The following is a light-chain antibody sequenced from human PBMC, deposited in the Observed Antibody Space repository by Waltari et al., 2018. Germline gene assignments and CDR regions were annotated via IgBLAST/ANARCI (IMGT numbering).Light chain of an antibody. CDR3: QQRSDWPLA. CDR1: QSISTY. J-gene: IGKJ4*01. V-gene: IGKV3-11*01. Sequence: EIVLTQSPATLSLSPGERATLSCRASQSISTYLAWYQQRPGQAPRLLIYDASNRASRITARFSGSGSGTDFTLTISSLEPEDFAVYYCQQRSDWPLAFGGGTKVEI. CDR2: DAS.